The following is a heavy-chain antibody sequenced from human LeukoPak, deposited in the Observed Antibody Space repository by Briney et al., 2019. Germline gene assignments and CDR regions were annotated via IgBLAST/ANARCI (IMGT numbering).Heavy chain of an antibody. Sequence: SETLSLTCTVSGGSISSGGYYWSWIRQHPGKGLEWIGYIYYSGSTYYNPSLKSRVTISVDTSKNQFSLKLSSVTAADTAVYYCASSGDGYSRETGYWGQGTLVTVSS. CDR2: IYYSGST. V-gene: IGHV4-31*03. J-gene: IGHJ4*02. CDR3: ASSGDGYSRETGY. CDR1: GGSISSGGYY. D-gene: IGHD5-24*01.